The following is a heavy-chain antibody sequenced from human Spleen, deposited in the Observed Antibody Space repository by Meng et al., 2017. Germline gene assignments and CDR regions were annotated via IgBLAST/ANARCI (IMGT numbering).Heavy chain of an antibody. V-gene: IGHV4-34*01. CDR2: INHSGST. Sequence: QGQQKQWGAGMWKASGALAPACPVYGGAFSGYYWGWIRQPPGKGLEWIGEINHSGSTNYNPSLKSRVTISVGTSKSQFSLKLRSVTAADTAVYYCASYYRRQGLSPSGGRFDYWGQGTLVTVSS. D-gene: IGHD3-10*01. CDR3: ASYYRRQGLSPSGGRFDY. CDR1: GGAFSGYY. J-gene: IGHJ4*02.